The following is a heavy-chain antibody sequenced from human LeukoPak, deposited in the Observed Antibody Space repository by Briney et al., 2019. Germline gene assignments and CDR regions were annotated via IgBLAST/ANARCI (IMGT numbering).Heavy chain of an antibody. D-gene: IGHD6-25*01. CDR2: ISSDSRYI. Sequence: GGSLRLSCAVSGFTFNNYHMNWVRQAPGKGLEWVSSISSDSRYIYYADSVKGRFTISRDNAKNSLYLQMNSLRAGDTAVYYCARDLFDTYRSGFPSWFGPWGQGTLVTVSS. V-gene: IGHV3-21*01. CDR3: ARDLFDTYRSGFPSWFGP. J-gene: IGHJ5*02. CDR1: GFTFNNYH.